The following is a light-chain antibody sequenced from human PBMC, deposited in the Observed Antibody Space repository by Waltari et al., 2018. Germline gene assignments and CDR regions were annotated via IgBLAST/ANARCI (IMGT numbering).Light chain of an antibody. Sequence: EIVLTQSPGNLSLSPGERATLSCRASQSVSSSYLAWYQHKPGQAPRLLIYSTSSRATGIPDRFSGSGSGTDFTLTISRLEPEDFAMYYCQQFGDSPPSWTFGQGTKVEIK. V-gene: IGKV3-20*01. J-gene: IGKJ1*01. CDR2: STS. CDR1: QSVSSSY. CDR3: QQFGDSPPSWT.